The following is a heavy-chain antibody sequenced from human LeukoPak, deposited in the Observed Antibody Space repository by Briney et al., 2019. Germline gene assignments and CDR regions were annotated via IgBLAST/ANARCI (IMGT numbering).Heavy chain of an antibody. D-gene: IGHD3-9*01. CDR3: ARHEGGYYDILTGYYPTFFDY. J-gene: IGHJ4*02. V-gene: IGHV4-39*01. CDR2: IYYSGST. Sequence: PSETLSLTCTVSGGSISSGGYYWSWIRQHPGKGLEWIGYIYYSGSTYYNPSLMSRVTISVDTSKNQFSLKLSSVTAADTAVYYCARHEGGYYDILTGYYPTFFDYWGQGTLVTVSS. CDR1: GGSISSGGYY.